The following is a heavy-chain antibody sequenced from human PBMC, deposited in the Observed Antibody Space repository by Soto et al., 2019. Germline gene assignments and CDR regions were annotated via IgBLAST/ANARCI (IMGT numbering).Heavy chain of an antibody. CDR3: AKRYSGYDDAFNI. CDR1: GGSISSSY. CDR2: IYYSGST. V-gene: IGHV4-59*08. J-gene: IGHJ3*02. D-gene: IGHD5-12*01. Sequence: QVQLQESGPGLVKPSETLSLTCTVYGGSISSSYWSWIRQPPGKGLEWIGYIYYSGSTNYNPSLKSRVNISVDTSKNQFSLKLSSVTAADSAVYYCAKRYSGYDDAFNIWGQGTMVTVSS.